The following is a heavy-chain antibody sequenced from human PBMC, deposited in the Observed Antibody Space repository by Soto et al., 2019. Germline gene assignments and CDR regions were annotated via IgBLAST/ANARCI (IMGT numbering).Heavy chain of an antibody. CDR2: IYYSGST. CDR3: ARRYGKNAFDI. D-gene: IGHD5-18*01. J-gene: IGHJ3*02. Sequence: PSETLSLTCTVSGGSISSNYLNWIRQPPGKGLEWIGYIYYSGSTNYNPSLKSRVTISVDTSKNQFSLKLSSVTAADTAVYYCARRYGKNAFDIWGQGTMVTVSS. V-gene: IGHV4-59*01. CDR1: GGSISSNY.